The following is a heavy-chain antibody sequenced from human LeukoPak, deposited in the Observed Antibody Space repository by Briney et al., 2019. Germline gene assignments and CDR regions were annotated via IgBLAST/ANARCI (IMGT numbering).Heavy chain of an antibody. V-gene: IGHV3-48*01. CDR1: GFTFSSYS. Sequence: GGSLRLSCAASGFTFSSYSINWVRQAPGKGLEWVSYISGSSTTIYYADSVKGRFTISRDNSKNTLYLLMDSLRAEDTAVYYCARDRFDSSGYGTFDYWGQGTLVTVSS. CDR2: ISGSSTTI. CDR3: ARDRFDSSGYGTFDY. D-gene: IGHD3-22*01. J-gene: IGHJ4*02.